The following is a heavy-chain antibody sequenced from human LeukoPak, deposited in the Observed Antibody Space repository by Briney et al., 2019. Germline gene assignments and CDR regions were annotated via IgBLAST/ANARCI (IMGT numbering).Heavy chain of an antibody. CDR3: ARGGHCSVGSCFSAGAFDI. CDR2: ISSSSSTI. CDR1: GFTFSSYS. Sequence: GGSLRLSCAASGFTFSSYSMNWVRQAPGKGLEWLSYISSSSSTIYYADSVKGRFTISRDNAKKPLYLQMNSLRDEDTAVYYCARGGHCSVGSCFSAGAFDIWGQGTRVTVSS. V-gene: IGHV3-48*02. D-gene: IGHD2-15*01. J-gene: IGHJ3*02.